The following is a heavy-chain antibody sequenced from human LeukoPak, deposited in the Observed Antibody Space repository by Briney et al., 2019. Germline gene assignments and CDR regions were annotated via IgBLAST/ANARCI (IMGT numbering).Heavy chain of an antibody. V-gene: IGHV1-69*05. CDR3: ARNPMVRGVIISHYYYYMDV. D-gene: IGHD3-10*01. CDR1: GGTFISYA. J-gene: IGHJ6*03. CDR2: IIPIFGTA. Sequence: SVKVSCMASGGTFISYAISWVRQAPGQGLEWMGGIIPIFGTANYAQKFQGRVTITTDESTSTAYMELSSLRSGDTAVYYCARNPMVRGVIISHYYYYMDVWGKGTTVTVSS.